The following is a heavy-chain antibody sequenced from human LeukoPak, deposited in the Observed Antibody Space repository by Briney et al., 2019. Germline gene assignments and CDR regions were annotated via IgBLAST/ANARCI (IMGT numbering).Heavy chain of an antibody. V-gene: IGHV1-2*02. D-gene: IGHD3-22*01. Sequence: ASVKVSCKASGDTFSGNYMHWVRQAPGQGLEWMGWIYPNSGGTNYAQKFQGRVTMTRDTSISTAYMELIRLRFDDTAVYYRASDTYDSSGYYDYWGQGTLVTVSS. CDR3: ASDTYDSSGYYDY. CDR2: IYPNSGGT. J-gene: IGHJ4*02. CDR1: GDTFSGNY.